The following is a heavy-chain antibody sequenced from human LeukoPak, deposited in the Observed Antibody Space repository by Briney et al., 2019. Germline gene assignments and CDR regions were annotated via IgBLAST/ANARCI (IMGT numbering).Heavy chain of an antibody. D-gene: IGHD3-10*01. J-gene: IGHJ5*02. CDR1: GFMFSAYW. CDR2: INTDGTTT. Sequence: GGSLRLSCAASGFMFSAYWMHWVRQTPGKGLVWVSRINTDGTTTNYADSVKGRFTIFRDNAKNTVYLQMNSLRDEDTAVYYCVTAGGSGSYGRFDPWGQGTLVSASS. V-gene: IGHV3-74*01. CDR3: VTAGGSGSYGRFDP.